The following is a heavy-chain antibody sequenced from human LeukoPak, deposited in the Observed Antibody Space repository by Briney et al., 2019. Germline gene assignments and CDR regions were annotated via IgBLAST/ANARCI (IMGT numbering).Heavy chain of an antibody. CDR1: GFTFSDYY. J-gene: IGHJ4*02. D-gene: IGHD4-23*01. CDR2: ISSSGSTI. Sequence: GGSLRLSCAASGFTFSDYYMSWIRQAPGKGLKWVSYISSSGSTIYYADSVKGRFTISRDNAKNSLYLQMNSLRAEDTAVYYCAKLANDYGGNSVDYWGQGTLVTVSS. CDR3: AKLANDYGGNSVDY. V-gene: IGHV3-11*01.